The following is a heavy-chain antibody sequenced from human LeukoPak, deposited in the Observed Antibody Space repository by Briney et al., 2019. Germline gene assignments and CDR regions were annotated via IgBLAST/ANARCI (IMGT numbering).Heavy chain of an antibody. Sequence: GGSLRLSCAASGFTFDDYAMHWVRQAPGKGLEWVSGISWNSDNVDYADSVKGRFTISRDNAKNSLYLQMNSLRTEDMALYYCAKGGQQLLNDWFDPWGQGTLATVSS. CDR2: ISWNSDNV. CDR3: AKGGQQLLNDWFDP. D-gene: IGHD6-13*01. CDR1: GFTFDDYA. J-gene: IGHJ5*02. V-gene: IGHV3-9*03.